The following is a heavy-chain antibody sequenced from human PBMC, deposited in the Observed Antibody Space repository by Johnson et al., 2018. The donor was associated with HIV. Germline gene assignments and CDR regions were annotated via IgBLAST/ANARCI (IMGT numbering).Heavy chain of an antibody. CDR2: IKQDGSEK. CDR1: GFTFSNYW. V-gene: IGHV3-7*05. CDR3: ARDRYYDFWSGYRTFDI. D-gene: IGHD3-3*01. J-gene: IGHJ3*02. Sequence: VQLVESGGGLVQPGGSLRLSCAASGFTFSNYWMNWVRQAPGKGLEWVANIKQDGSEKYYVDSVKGRFTISRDNAKNSLYLQMNSLRAEDTAVYYGARDRYYDFWSGYRTFDIWGQGTMVTVSS.